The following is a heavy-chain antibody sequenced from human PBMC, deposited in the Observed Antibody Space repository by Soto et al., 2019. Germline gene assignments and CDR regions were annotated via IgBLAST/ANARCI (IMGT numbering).Heavy chain of an antibody. CDR3: ARAKCSGGSCYSWSLDY. Sequence: SETLSLTCTVSGGSITTGGYYWSWIRQLPGKGLEWIGHRYYSESTYYNPSLKSRVSISLDTSKNQFSLKLSFVTAADTAMYYCARAKCSGGSCYSWSLDYWGQGTPVTVSS. J-gene: IGHJ4*02. D-gene: IGHD2-15*01. CDR1: GGSITTGGYY. V-gene: IGHV4-31*03. CDR2: RYYSEST.